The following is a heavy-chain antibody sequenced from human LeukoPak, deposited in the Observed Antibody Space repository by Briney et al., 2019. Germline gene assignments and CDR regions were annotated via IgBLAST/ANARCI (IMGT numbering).Heavy chain of an antibody. D-gene: IGHD6-19*01. J-gene: IGHJ3*02. CDR3: ARRDLSSGFNSGAFDI. Sequence: NPSETLSLTCTVSGGSISSSSYYWGWIRQPPGKGLEWIGSIYYSGSTYYNPSLKSRVTISVDTSKNQFSLKLSSVTAADTAVYYCARRDLSSGFNSGAFDIWGQGTMVTVSS. CDR2: IYYSGST. V-gene: IGHV4-39*01. CDR1: GGSISSSSYY.